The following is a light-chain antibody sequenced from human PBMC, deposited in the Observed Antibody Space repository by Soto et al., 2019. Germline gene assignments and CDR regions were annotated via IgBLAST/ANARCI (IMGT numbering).Light chain of an antibody. CDR3: QQRSNWPRT. V-gene: IGKV3-11*01. CDR2: DAS. CDR1: QSVSSY. Sequence: EIVLTQSPATLSLSPGGRATLSCRASQSVSSYLAWYRQKPGQAPRLLIYDASNRATGIPARFSGSGSGTDFTLTISSLEPEDFAVYYCQQRSNWPRTFGQGTKV. J-gene: IGKJ1*01.